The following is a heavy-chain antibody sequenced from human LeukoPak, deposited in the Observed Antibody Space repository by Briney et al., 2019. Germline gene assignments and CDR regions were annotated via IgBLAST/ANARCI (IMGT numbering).Heavy chain of an antibody. CDR2: VYTSGST. J-gene: IGHJ2*01. Sequence: SETLSLTCTVSGGSISSGSYYWSWIRQPAGRGLEWIGHVYTSGSTNYNPSLRSRVTISVDTSKNQFSLKLSSVTAADTAVYYCARARFDVLTGYPYFDLWGRGTLVTVSS. V-gene: IGHV4-61*09. CDR1: GGSISSGSYY. CDR3: ARARFDVLTGYPYFDL. D-gene: IGHD3-9*01.